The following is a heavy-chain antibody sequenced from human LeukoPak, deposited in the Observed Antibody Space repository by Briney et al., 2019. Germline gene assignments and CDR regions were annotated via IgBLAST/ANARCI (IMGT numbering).Heavy chain of an antibody. CDR2: IYHSGST. J-gene: IGHJ3*02. CDR1: GGSTSSSNW. V-gene: IGHV4-4*02. CDR3: ARGEATSIAAAVGLDAFDI. D-gene: IGHD6-13*01. Sequence: SETLSLTCAVSGGSTSSSNWWSWVRQPPGKGLEWIGEIYHSGSTNYNPSLKSRVTISVDKSKNQFSLKLSSVTAADTAVYYCARGEATSIAAAVGLDAFDIWGQGTMVTVSS.